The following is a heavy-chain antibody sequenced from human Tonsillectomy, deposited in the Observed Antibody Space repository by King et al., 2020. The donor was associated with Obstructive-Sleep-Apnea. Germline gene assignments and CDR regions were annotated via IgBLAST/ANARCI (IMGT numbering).Heavy chain of an antibody. CDR2: IYYSGST. D-gene: IGHD6-13*01. J-gene: IGHJ6*02. CDR1: GGSISSYY. V-gene: IGHV4-59*08. Sequence: QLQESGPGLVKPSETLSLTCTVSGGSISSYYWSWIRQPPGKGLEIIVDIYYSGSTNNNPSLKRRVTISVDTPKNQFSLKLSAVTAADTAVYYCARHAAAAYYYFYGMDVWGQGTTVTVSS. CDR3: ARHAAAAYYYFYGMDV.